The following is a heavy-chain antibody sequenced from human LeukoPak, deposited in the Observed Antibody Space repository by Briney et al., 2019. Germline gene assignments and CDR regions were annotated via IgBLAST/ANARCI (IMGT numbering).Heavy chain of an antibody. J-gene: IGHJ3*02. CDR3: ARDRRFTAPWTFDI. Sequence: GASVKISCKASGYTSTNYYMNWVRQAPGQGLEWMGMINPSGGSTSYAQKFQGRVTITADESTSTAYMELSSLRSEDTAVYYCARDRRFTAPWTFDIWGQGTVVTVSS. D-gene: IGHD1-1*01. CDR2: INPSGGST. CDR1: GYTSTNYY. V-gene: IGHV1-46*01.